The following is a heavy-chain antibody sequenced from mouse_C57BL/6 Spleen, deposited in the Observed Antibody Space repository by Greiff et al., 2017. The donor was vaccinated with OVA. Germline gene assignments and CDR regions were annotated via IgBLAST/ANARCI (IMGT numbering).Heavy chain of an antibody. D-gene: IGHD2-4*01. J-gene: IGHJ4*01. V-gene: IGHV3-6*01. CDR2: ISYDGSN. Sequence: ESGPGLVKPSQSLSLTCSVTGYSITSGYYWNWIRQFPGNKLEWMGYISYDGSNNYNPSLKNRISITRDTSKNQFFLKLNSVTTEDTATYYCARGGYDYDLYYAMDYWGQGTSVTVSS. CDR3: ARGGYDYDLYYAMDY. CDR1: GYSITSGYY.